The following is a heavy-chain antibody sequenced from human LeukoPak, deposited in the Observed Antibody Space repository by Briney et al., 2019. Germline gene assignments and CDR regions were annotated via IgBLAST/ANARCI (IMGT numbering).Heavy chain of an antibody. J-gene: IGHJ5*02. CDR1: GGSISSSSYY. D-gene: IGHD2-15*01. V-gene: IGHV4-39*06. CDR2: INYSGTT. CDR3: ARGGCRGGVGTCYPGGNWFDP. Sequence: PSETLSLTCTVSGGSISSSSYYWGWIRQPPGKGLEWIGSINYSGTTFYNPSLKSRVTISVDTSKNQFALKLTSVTAADTAVYYCARGGCRGGVGTCYPGGNWFDPWGQGTLVTVSS.